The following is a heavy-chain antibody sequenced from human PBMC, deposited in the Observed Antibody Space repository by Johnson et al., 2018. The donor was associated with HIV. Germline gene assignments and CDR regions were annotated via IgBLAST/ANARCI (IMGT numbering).Heavy chain of an antibody. V-gene: IGHV3-7*03. CDR3: ASSNVVGSSHYPDAFDI. Sequence: MLLVESGGGVVQPGGSLRLSCAASGFTFSSIYMSWVRQAPGKGLEWVANIKQDGGEKYYVDSVKGRFTISRDNTKNSLYLQMNSLRAEDTAVYYCASSNVVGSSHYPDAFDIWGQGTMVTVSS. CDR1: GFTFSSIY. D-gene: IGHD1-26*01. CDR2: IKQDGGEK. J-gene: IGHJ3*02.